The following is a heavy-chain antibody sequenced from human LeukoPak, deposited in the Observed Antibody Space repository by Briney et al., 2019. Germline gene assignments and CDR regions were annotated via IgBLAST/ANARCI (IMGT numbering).Heavy chain of an antibody. Sequence: TGGSLRLSCTASGFTFSNYAMGWVRQAPGKGLEWVSGISGSADNTYYADSVKGRFTISRDNSKNTLYLQMNGLRVEDTAVYYCAKALIWFGEPRVDYWGQGTLVTVSS. CDR3: AKALIWFGEPRVDY. V-gene: IGHV3-23*01. CDR2: ISGSADNT. D-gene: IGHD3-10*01. J-gene: IGHJ4*02. CDR1: GFTFSNYA.